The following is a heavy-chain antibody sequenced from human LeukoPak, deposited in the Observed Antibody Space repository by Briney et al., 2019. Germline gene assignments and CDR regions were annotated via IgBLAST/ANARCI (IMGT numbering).Heavy chain of an antibody. J-gene: IGHJ4*02. D-gene: IGHD2-15*01. Sequence: GASVKVSCKASGYTFTGYYMHWVRQAPGQGLEWMGGINPNSGGTNYAQKFQGRVTMTRDTSLSTAYMELNRLRSDDTAVYYCARYYCGGGSCHYFDYWGQGTLVTVSS. CDR2: INPNSGGT. V-gene: IGHV1-2*02. CDR1: GYTFTGYY. CDR3: ARYYCGGGSCHYFDY.